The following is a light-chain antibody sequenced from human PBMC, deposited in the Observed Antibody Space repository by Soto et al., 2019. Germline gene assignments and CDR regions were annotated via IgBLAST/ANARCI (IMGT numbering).Light chain of an antibody. J-gene: IGKJ1*01. Sequence: DIVMTQSPDSLTVSLGERATINCKSRQSVLYSSNNENYLAWYQQKPGQPPKLLIYGASTRESGVPDRFRGSGSGADFTLTISSLQAEDVAVYYCQQYYKTPWTFGQGTKVEIK. CDR2: GAS. CDR3: QQYYKTPWT. V-gene: IGKV4-1*01. CDR1: QSVLYSSNNENY.